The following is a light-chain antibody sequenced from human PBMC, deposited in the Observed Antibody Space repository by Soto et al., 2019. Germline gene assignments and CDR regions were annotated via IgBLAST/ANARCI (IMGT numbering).Light chain of an antibody. Sequence: QSALTQPASVSGSPGQSITISCTGTSSDVGSYNLFSWYQQHPGKAPKLMIYEVSKRPSGVSNRFSGSKSGNTASLTISWPQAEDEADYYCCSYAGSSTLVFGGGTKLTVL. CDR2: EVS. CDR1: SSDVGSYNL. V-gene: IGLV2-23*02. CDR3: CSYAGSSTLV. J-gene: IGLJ2*01.